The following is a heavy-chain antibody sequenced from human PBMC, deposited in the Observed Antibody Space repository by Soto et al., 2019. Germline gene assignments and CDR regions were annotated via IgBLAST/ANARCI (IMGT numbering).Heavy chain of an antibody. CDR1: GFTFSSYA. V-gene: IGHV3-23*01. CDR2: ISGSGGST. Sequence: GGSLRLSCAASGFTFSSYAMSWVRQAPGKGLEWVSAISGSGGSTYYADSVKGRFTISRDNSKNTLYLQMNSLRAEDTAVYYCAKFGYSSGWYLPYYGMDVWGQGTTVTVSS. J-gene: IGHJ6*02. D-gene: IGHD6-19*01. CDR3: AKFGYSSGWYLPYYGMDV.